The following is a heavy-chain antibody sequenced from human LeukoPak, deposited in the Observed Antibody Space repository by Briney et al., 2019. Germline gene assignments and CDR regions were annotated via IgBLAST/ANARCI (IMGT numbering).Heavy chain of an antibody. V-gene: IGHV4-59*01. CDR2: IYYTGST. Sequence: SETLSLTCTVSGDSISTYYWSWIRQHPGKGLEWIGYIYYTGSTNYNPSLKSRVTMSVDTSKNQFSLKLRSVTAADTAVYYCARGGGYEMPRVFDYWGQGTLVTVSS. D-gene: IGHD5-12*01. J-gene: IGHJ4*02. CDR1: GDSISTYY. CDR3: ARGGGYEMPRVFDY.